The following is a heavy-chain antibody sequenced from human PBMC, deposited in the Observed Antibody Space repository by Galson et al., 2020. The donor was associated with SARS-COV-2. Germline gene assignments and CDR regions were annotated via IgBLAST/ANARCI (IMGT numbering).Heavy chain of an antibody. D-gene: IGHD1-26*01. V-gene: IGHV3-20*04. CDR1: GFTFDDYD. CDR2: INRHGGST. J-gene: IGHJ4*02. Sequence: ESLKISCTASGFTFDDYDMNWVRQGPGQGLEWVSGINRHGGSTGYADPVKARFTIPSDNAKNSLYLQMNSLRAGDTALYYCARGTRIVRTTGDFDSWGQGTLVTVSS. CDR3: ARGTRIVRTTGDFDS.